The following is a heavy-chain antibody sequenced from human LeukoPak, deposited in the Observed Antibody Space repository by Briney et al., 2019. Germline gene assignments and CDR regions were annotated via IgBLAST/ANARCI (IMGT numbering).Heavy chain of an antibody. CDR1: GFTFSNFG. V-gene: IGHV3-23*01. D-gene: IGHD3-22*01. Sequence: GGSLRLSCAASGFTFSNFGMNWVRQAPGKGLEWVSGISGSGDTTHYADSVKGRFTISRDNSKNTLYLQMYSLRAEDTALYYCAKVISTGYYYESWGQGTLVTVSS. CDR3: AKVISTGYYYES. J-gene: IGHJ5*02. CDR2: ISGSGDTT.